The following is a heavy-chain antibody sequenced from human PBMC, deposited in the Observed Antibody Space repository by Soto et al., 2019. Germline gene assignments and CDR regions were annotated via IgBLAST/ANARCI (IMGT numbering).Heavy chain of an antibody. J-gene: IGHJ6*02. Sequence: GGSLRTSCAASGFTFSSHTRNWVRQAPGKGLEWISYITSTSSTKNYADSVKGRFTISRDNANNSLYLQMNSLRDEDTAVYYCARRITMVRGPYYYYAMDVWGQGTTVTVSS. V-gene: IGHV3-48*02. CDR1: GFTFSSHT. CDR2: ITSTSSTK. D-gene: IGHD3-10*01. CDR3: ARRITMVRGPYYYYAMDV.